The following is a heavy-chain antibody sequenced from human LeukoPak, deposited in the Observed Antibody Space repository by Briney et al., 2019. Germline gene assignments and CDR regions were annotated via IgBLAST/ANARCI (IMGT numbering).Heavy chain of an antibody. Sequence: PSETLSLTCTVSGYSISSGYQWGWIRQSPGKGLEWIGSIYHSGSTYYNPSLKSRVTISVDTSKNQFSLKLSSVTAADTAVYYCARGGLFEFLEWLFGDYWGQGTLVTVSS. V-gene: IGHV4-38-2*02. CDR2: IYHSGST. CDR3: ARGGLFEFLEWLFGDY. J-gene: IGHJ4*02. D-gene: IGHD3-3*01. CDR1: GYSISSGYQ.